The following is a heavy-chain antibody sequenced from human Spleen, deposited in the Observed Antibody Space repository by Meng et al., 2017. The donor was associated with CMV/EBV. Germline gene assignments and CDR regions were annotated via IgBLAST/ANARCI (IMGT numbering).Heavy chain of an antibody. V-gene: IGHV1-18*01. CDR2: ISAYNGNT. CDR1: GYPLTGHG. CDR3: GRDCSSNSCWFDP. Sequence: ASVKVSCKASGYPLTGHGITWVRQAPGQGLEWMGWISAYNGNTIYAQNLQGRVTMTTDISTSTIYMELRSLRSDDTAVYYCGRDCSSNSCWFDPWGQGTLVTVSS. D-gene: IGHD2-2*01. J-gene: IGHJ5*02.